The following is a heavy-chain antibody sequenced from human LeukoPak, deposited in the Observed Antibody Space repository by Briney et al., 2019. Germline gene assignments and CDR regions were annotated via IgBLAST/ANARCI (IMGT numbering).Heavy chain of an antibody. CDR2: IDPDDSYT. CDR3: ARHLPSTLYYDSSSYPPDDY. J-gene: IGHJ4*02. V-gene: IGHV5-10-1*01. Sequence: KVSCKASGYTFTSYGISWVRQMPGKGPEWMGRIDPDDSYTNFSPSFQGHVTISADKYISTAYLQWSSLKASDTAMYYCARHLPSTLYYDSSSYPPDDYWGQGTLVTVSS. D-gene: IGHD3-22*01. CDR1: GYTFTSYG.